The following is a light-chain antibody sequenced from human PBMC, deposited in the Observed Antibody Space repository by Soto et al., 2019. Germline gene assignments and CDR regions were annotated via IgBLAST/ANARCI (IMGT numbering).Light chain of an antibody. Sequence: EIVMTQSPATLSVPPGERATLSCRASQSVSSNLAWFQQKPGQAPRLLIYQTSLRAAGIPARFSASGSGTDFTLTISDVQPEDFALYYCHQRQSWPRTFGQGTKVDIK. CDR1: QSVSSN. CDR2: QTS. CDR3: HQRQSWPRT. V-gene: IGKV3D-15*03. J-gene: IGKJ1*01.